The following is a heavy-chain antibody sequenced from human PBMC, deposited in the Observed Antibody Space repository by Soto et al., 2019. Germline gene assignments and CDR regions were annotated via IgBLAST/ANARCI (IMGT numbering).Heavy chain of an antibody. CDR2: IKQDGGEE. Sequence: GGSQRVSWGASGCTFSDYWRSWVRQEPGKGLEWVANIKQDGGEEDYVDSVKGRFTISRDNAKNSLYLQMNSLRAEDSAVYYCARDNSVIVVACPLLDNWGQGTLVTVSS. CDR3: ARDNSVIVVACPLLDN. J-gene: IGHJ4*02. CDR1: GCTFSDYW. D-gene: IGHD3-22*01. V-gene: IGHV3-7*05.